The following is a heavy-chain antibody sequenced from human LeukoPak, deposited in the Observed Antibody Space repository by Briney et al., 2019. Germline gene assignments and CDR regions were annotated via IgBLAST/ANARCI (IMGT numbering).Heavy chain of an antibody. CDR2: ISGSGGST. Sequence: GGSLRLSCAASGFTFSSYAMSWVRQAPGKGLEWVSSISGSGGSTYYADSVKGQFTISRDNSKNTLYLQMNSLRAEDTAVYFCAKGRSGYSYGFDFWGRGTLVTVSS. D-gene: IGHD5-18*01. J-gene: IGHJ4*02. CDR1: GFTFSSYA. CDR3: AKGRSGYSYGFDF. V-gene: IGHV3-23*01.